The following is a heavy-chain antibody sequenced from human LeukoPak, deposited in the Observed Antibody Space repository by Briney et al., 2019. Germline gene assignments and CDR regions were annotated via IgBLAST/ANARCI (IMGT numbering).Heavy chain of an antibody. Sequence: ASETLSLTCTVSGGSISSYYWSWIRQPPGKGLEWIGEINHSGSTNYNPSLKSRVTISVDTSKNQFSLKLSSVTAADTAVYYCATRPTVVTQKRSGNWFDPWGQGTLVTVSS. D-gene: IGHD4-23*01. CDR3: ATRPTVVTQKRSGNWFDP. V-gene: IGHV4-34*01. CDR1: GGSISSYY. CDR2: INHSGST. J-gene: IGHJ5*02.